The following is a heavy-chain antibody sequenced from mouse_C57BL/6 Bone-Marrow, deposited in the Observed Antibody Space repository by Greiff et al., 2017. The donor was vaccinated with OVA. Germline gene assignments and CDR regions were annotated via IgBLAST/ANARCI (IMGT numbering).Heavy chain of an antibody. CDR1: GFTFNTYA. V-gene: IGHV10-3*01. Sequence: EVQRVESGGGLVQPKGSLKLSCAASGFTFNTYAMHWVRQAPGKGLEWVARIRSESSNYATYYADSVKDRFTISRDDSQSMLYLQMNNLKTEDTAMYYCVRGDSKRFAYWGQGTLVTVSA. J-gene: IGHJ3*01. D-gene: IGHD2-5*01. CDR2: IRSESSNYAT. CDR3: VRGDSKRFAY.